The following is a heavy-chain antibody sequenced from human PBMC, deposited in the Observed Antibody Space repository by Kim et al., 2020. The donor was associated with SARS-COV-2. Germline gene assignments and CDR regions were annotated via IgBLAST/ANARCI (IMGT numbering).Heavy chain of an antibody. CDR3: ARGLEWLQWGY. D-gene: IGHD5-12*01. CDR2: IYYSGSN. CDR1: GGSISSYY. V-gene: IGHV4-59*13. J-gene: IGHJ4*02. Sequence: SETLSLTCTVSGGSISSYYWSWIRQPPGKGLEWIGYIYYSGSNNYNPALKSRVTISVDTSKNQFSLKLSTVTAAETAVYYCARGLEWLQWGYWGQGTLVTVSS.